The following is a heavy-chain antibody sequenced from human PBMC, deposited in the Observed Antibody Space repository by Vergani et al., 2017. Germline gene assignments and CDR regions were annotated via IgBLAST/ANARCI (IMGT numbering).Heavy chain of an antibody. CDR2: IDDKGKS. V-gene: IGHV4-34*01. D-gene: IGHD3-3*01. CDR3: VRRDFWVGPRTFDA. Sequence: QVQLQQWGAGLLKPSETLSLTCAVSGAAFNSYYWAWIRQSPGRGLEWIGEIDDKGKSSRNPTLKSRVTISVDEPNRHFSLKVTSVTAADSAMYYCVRRDFWVGPRTFDAWVAGTPVIVSS. J-gene: IGHJ3*01. CDR1: GAAFNSYY.